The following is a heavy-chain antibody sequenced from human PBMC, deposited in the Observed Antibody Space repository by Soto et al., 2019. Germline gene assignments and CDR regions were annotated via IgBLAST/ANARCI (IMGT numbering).Heavy chain of an antibody. V-gene: IGHV3-23*01. CDR1: GFTLSTYA. CDR3: ARAVVPAAIRDNWFDP. J-gene: IGHJ5*02. Sequence: GGSLSLSCAASGFTLSTYAMTWVRPAPGKGLECVSGVTGSGGQIHYADSVKGRFTISKVNSKNTLYLQMSSLRSEDTAVYYCARAVVPAAIRDNWFDPWGQGTLVTVSS. D-gene: IGHD2-2*02. CDR2: VTGSGGQI.